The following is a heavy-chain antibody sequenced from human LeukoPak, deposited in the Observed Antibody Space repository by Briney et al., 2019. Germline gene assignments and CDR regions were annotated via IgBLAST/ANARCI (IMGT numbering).Heavy chain of an antibody. J-gene: IGHJ4*02. CDR2: ISYDGSNK. CDR1: GFTFSSYG. V-gene: IGHV3-30*03. D-gene: IGHD3-10*01. CDR3: ARSYGSGNYFDY. Sequence: GGSLRLSCAASGFTFSSYGMHWVRQAPGKGLEWVAVISYDGSNKYYADSVKGRFTISRDNSKNTLYLQMNSLRAEDTAVYYCARSYGSGNYFDYWGQGTLVTVSS.